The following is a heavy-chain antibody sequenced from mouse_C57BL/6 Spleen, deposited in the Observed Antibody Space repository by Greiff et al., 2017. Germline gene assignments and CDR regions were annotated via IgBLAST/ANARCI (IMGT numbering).Heavy chain of an antibody. V-gene: IGHV5-17*01. D-gene: IGHD2-1*01. Sequence: EVQLVESGGGLVKPGGSLKLSCAASGFTFSDYGMHWVRQAPEKGLEWVAYISSGSSTIYYADTVKGRFTISRDNAKNTLFLQMTSLRSEDTAMYYCAINYVGYFDYWGQGTTLTVSS. J-gene: IGHJ2*01. CDR2: ISSGSSTI. CDR1: GFTFSDYG. CDR3: AINYVGYFDY.